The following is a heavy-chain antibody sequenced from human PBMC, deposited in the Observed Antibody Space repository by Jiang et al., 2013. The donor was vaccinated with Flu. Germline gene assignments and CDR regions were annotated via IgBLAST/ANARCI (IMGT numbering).Heavy chain of an antibody. J-gene: IGHJ5*02. CDR1: GFTFSSYA. D-gene: IGHD4-11*01. Sequence: GGGLVQPGGSLRLSCAASGFTFSSYAMSWVRQAPGKGLEWVSAISGSGGSTYYADSVKGRFTISRDNSKNTLYLQMNSLRAEDTAVYYCAKDVNSNYGDLVLEESDSDDNWFDPWGQGTLVTVSS. V-gene: IGHV3-23*01. CDR3: AKDVNSNYGDLVLEESDSDDNWFDP. CDR2: ISGSGGST.